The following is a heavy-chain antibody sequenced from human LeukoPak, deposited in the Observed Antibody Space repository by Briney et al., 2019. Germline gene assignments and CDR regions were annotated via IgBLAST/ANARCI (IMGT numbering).Heavy chain of an antibody. CDR2: IKPDVSEK. CDR3: ARAFYYGSGSSGWYFDY. Sequence: GGSLRLSCAASGMTFSSFWMSWVRQAPGKGLEWVAHIKPDVSEKYYLDSVKGRFTVSRDNAKNSLYLQMNSLRAEDTAVYYCARAFYYGSGSSGWYFDYWGQGTLVTVSS. CDR1: GMTFSSFW. V-gene: IGHV3-7*01. D-gene: IGHD3-10*01. J-gene: IGHJ4*02.